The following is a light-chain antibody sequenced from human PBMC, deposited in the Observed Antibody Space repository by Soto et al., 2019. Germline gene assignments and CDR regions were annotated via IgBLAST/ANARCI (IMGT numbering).Light chain of an antibody. V-gene: IGKV3-20*01. CDR2: GAS. CDR3: QQYGSSPHT. J-gene: IGKJ2*01. Sequence: EIVLTQSPGTLSLSPGERATLSCRASQSVSSSYLAWYQHKPGQAPRLLIYGASSRANGIPDRFSGSGSGTDFTHTISRLEPEDCAVYYCQQYGSSPHTFGQGTKLEIK. CDR1: QSVSSSY.